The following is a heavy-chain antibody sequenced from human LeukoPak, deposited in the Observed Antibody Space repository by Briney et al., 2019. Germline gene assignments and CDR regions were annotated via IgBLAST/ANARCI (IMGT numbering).Heavy chain of an antibody. CDR2: IHHSGST. CDR3: ARREYSSGGYIDY. Sequence: SEPLSLTCAVSGYSISSGYYWGWIRQPPGKGLEWIGTIHHSGSTYYNPSLKSRVAISVDTSKNQFSLKLSTVTAADTAVYYCARREYSSGGYIDYWGQGTLVTVA. V-gene: IGHV4-38-2*01. CDR1: GYSISSGYY. D-gene: IGHD6-19*01. J-gene: IGHJ4*02.